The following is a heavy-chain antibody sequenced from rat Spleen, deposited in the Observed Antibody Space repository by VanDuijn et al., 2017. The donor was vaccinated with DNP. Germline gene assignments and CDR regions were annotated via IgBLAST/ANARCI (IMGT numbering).Heavy chain of an antibody. CDR3: AGRPPPNRGPFDY. CDR1: GFIFSDHN. CDR2: ISYDGSST. D-gene: IGHD1-4*01. Sequence: EVQLVESGGGLVQPGRSLILSCTASGFIFSDHNMAWVRQAPKKGLEWVATISYDGSSTYYRDSVKGRFIISRNNAKSTLYLQMDSLRSDDTATYYCAGRPPPNRGPFDYWGQGIMVTVSS. J-gene: IGHJ2*01. V-gene: IGHV5-7*01.